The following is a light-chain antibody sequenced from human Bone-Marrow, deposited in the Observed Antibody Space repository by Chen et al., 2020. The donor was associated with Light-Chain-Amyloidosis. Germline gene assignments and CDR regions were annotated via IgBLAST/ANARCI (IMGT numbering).Light chain of an antibody. J-gene: IGKJ5*01. CDR1: QSVSSY. CDR3: QQRSNWPPFIT. V-gene: IGKV3-11*01. CDR2: DAS. Sequence: EIVLTQSPATLSLSPGERATLSCRASQSVSSYLAWYQQKPGQAPRLLIYDASNRATGIPARFSGSGSWTDFALAVSSLEPEDFAVYYCQQRSNWPPFITFGQGTRLEIK.